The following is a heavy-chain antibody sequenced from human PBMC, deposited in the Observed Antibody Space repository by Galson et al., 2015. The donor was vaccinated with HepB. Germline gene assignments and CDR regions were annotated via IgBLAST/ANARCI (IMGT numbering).Heavy chain of an antibody. D-gene: IGHD1-26*01. CDR2: IIPIFGTA. CDR1: GGTFSSYA. Sequence: SVKVSCKASGGTFSSYAISWVRQAPGQGLEWMGGIIPIFGTANYAQKFQGRVTITADESTSTAYMELSSLRSEDTAVYYCANKWELPRADAFDIWGQGTMVTVSS. V-gene: IGHV1-69*13. CDR3: ANKWELPRADAFDI. J-gene: IGHJ3*02.